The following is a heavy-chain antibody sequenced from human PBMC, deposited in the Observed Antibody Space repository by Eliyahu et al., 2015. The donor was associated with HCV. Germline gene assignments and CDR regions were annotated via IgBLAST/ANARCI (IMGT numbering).Heavy chain of an antibody. CDR1: XGXISSGNYY. V-gene: IGHV4-39*07. CDR3: ARIPSDSYADGAFDI. CDR2: VYYSGTT. D-gene: IGHD2-21*02. Sequence: QLHLQESGPGLVSLSETLSLTCTVXXGXISSGNYYWAWIRXPPGKGLXWIGSVYYSGTTYYNPSLKSRVSISVDTSNNQFSLNLSSVTAADTAVYFCARIPSDSYADGAFDIWGQGTMVTVSS. J-gene: IGHJ3*02.